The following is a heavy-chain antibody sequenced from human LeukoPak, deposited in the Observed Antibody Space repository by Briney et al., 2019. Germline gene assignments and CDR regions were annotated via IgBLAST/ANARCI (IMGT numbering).Heavy chain of an antibody. J-gene: IGHJ5*02. V-gene: IGHV4-34*01. CDR2: INHSGST. D-gene: IGHD2-15*01. CDR1: GGSFSGYY. CDR3: ASRVVVAATLGWFDP. Sequence: SETLSLTCAVYGGSFSGYYWSWIRQPPGKGLEWIGEINHSGSTNYNPSLKSRVTISVDTSKNQFSLKLSSVTAADTAVYYCASRVVVAATLGWFDPWGQGTLVTVSS.